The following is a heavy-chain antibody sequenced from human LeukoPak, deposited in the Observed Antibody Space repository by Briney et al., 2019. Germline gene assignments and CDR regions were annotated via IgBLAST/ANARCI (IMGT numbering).Heavy chain of an antibody. Sequence: GGSLRLSCEASGFTFSSYGMHWVRQAPGKGLERVAGIWNDGNDKYYADSVKGRFTISRDNSKNTLYLQMNSLRAEDTAVYYCARPRRDELSSHFDYWGQGTLVTVSS. CDR3: ARPRRDELSSHFDY. CDR1: GFTFSSYG. V-gene: IGHV3-33*01. D-gene: IGHD3-16*02. CDR2: IWNDGNDK. J-gene: IGHJ4*02.